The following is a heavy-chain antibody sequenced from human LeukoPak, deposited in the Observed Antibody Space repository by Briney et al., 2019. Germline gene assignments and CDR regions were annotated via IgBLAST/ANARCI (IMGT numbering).Heavy chain of an antibody. CDR3: AREGRGGFDS. CDR2: IKQDGSEK. J-gene: IGHJ4*02. V-gene: IGHV3-7*01. Sequence: GGSLRLSCVASGFTFSDYWMSWVRQAPGKGLEWVANIKQDGSEKEFVDSVKGRFTISRDNAKNSLYLQMNSLRADDTAVHYCAREGRGGFDSWGQGTLVTVSS. CDR1: GFTFSDYW. D-gene: IGHD3-10*01.